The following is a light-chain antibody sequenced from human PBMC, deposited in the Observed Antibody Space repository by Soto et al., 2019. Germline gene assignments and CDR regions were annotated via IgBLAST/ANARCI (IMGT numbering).Light chain of an antibody. Sequence: QPVLTQPPSASGTPGQRVTITCSGSNSNIGRSTVNWYQQVPGTAPKLLICANSQRPSGVPDRFSGSKSGTSVSLAISGLQSEDEADYYCAAWDASLKAVLFGGGTQLTVL. J-gene: IGLJ2*01. CDR2: ANS. CDR1: NSNIGRST. V-gene: IGLV1-44*01. CDR3: AAWDASLKAVL.